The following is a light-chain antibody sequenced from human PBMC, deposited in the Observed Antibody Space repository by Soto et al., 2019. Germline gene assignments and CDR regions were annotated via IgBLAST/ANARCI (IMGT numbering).Light chain of an antibody. J-gene: IGKJ4*02. CDR1: QSISCT. CDR2: GAS. Sequence: EILMTPSPSTLSVSPRGRATLYCRASQSISCTLAWYQQKPGQAPRLLIYGASSRATGIPDRFSGRGCGADFTLTISMLEDEDLAVYCCQQNGSSPLTFGGGTKVDIK. V-gene: IGKV3-20*01. CDR3: QQNGSSPLT.